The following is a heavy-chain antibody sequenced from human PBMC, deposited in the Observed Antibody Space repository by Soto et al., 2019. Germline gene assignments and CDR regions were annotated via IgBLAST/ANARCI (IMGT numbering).Heavy chain of an antibody. J-gene: IGHJ6*02. CDR2: ISGSGSSS. V-gene: IGHV3-23*01. CDR3: TKGEDGDIATPGSSSESGDVLFYYGLDV. Sequence: EVHLLESGGDSVQPGESLRLSCAASGFTFRRFAMSWVRRAPGKGLEWVSGISGSGSSSDYADSVRGRFTISRDNSKNTLSLHMNSLRAEDTAVYYCTKGEDGDIATPGSSSESGDVLFYYGLDVWGQGTTVTVSS. CDR1: GFTFRRFA. D-gene: IGHD6-13*01.